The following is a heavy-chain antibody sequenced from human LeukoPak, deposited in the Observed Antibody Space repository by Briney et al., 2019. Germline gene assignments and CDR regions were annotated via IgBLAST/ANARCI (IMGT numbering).Heavy chain of an antibody. CDR3: ARDGVPAAVSCPGRFDP. CDR1: GYTFIIYV. V-gene: IGHV1-18*01. Sequence: ASVRVSSKASGYTFIIYVISWVRQAPGQGREWMGWISAYNGHTNYAPKLQGRLTVTTDTSTSTAYMELRSLRSDDTAVYYCARDGVPAAVSCPGRFDPWGQGTLVTVSS. D-gene: IGHD2-2*01. J-gene: IGHJ5*02. CDR2: ISAYNGHT.